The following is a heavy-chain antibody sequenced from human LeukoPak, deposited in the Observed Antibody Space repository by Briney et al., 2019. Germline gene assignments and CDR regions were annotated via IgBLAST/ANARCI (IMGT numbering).Heavy chain of an antibody. Sequence: SETLSLTCAVYGGSFSGYYWSWIRQPPGKGLEWIGEINHSGSTNYNPSLKSRVTISVDTSKNQFSLKLSSVTAADTAVYYCARVKVVVVPDAMDYWGQGTLVTVSS. CDR1: GGSFSGYY. CDR3: ARVKVVVVPDAMDY. D-gene: IGHD2-2*01. J-gene: IGHJ4*02. V-gene: IGHV4-34*01. CDR2: INHSGST.